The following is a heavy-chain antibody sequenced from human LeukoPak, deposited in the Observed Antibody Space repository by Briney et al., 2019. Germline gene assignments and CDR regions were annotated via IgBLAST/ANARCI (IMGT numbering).Heavy chain of an antibody. CDR1: GGSISSSNW. V-gene: IGHV4-4*02. CDR3: ARDVRAVGALGRNWFDP. J-gene: IGHJ5*02. D-gene: IGHD1-26*01. Sequence: PSETLSLTCAVSGGSISSSNWWSWVRQPSGKGLEWIGETYHSGSTNYNPSLKSRVTISVDKSKNQFSLKLSSVTAADTAVYYCARDVRAVGALGRNWFDPWGQGTLVTVSS. CDR2: TYHSGST.